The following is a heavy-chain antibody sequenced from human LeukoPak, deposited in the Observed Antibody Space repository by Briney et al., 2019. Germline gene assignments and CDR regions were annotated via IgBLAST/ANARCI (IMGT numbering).Heavy chain of an antibody. CDR3: ASQHGYSYGYDFDY. CDR2: ISYDGSNE. CDR1: GFTFSSYV. D-gene: IGHD5-18*01. V-gene: IGHV3-30*04. J-gene: IGHJ4*02. Sequence: GGSLRLSCAASGFTFSSYVMHWVRQAPGKGLEWVAIISYDGSNEYYADSVKGRFTISRDNSKNTLYLQMNSLRAADTAVYYCASQHGYSYGYDFDYWGQGTLVTVSS.